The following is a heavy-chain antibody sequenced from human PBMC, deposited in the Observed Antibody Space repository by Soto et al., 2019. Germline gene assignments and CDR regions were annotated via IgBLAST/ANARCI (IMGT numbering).Heavy chain of an antibody. CDR2: IYYIGTT. D-gene: IGHD3-10*01. J-gene: IGHJ5*02. V-gene: IGHV4-30-4*01. Sequence: QVQLQESGPGLVKPSQTLSLTCTVSGDSMGSGDYYWTWIRQPPGKGLEWIGYIYYIGTTFYNPSLESRVNIPIDTSKYHFSLRLTSVTAADTAVYYCSRGSTYYGFLTWGQGTLVTVSS. CDR3: SRGSTYYGFLT. CDR1: GDSMGSGDYY.